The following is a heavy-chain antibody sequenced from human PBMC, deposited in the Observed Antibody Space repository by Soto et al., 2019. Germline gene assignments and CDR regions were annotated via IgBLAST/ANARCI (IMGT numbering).Heavy chain of an antibody. CDR3: ASTVPTVKNSGNWFDP. Sequence: QVQLQESGPGLVKPSGTLSLTCAVSGGSISSSNWWSWVRQPPGKGLEWIGEIYHSGSTNYNPSLKSRVTISVYKSKNQFSLKLSSVTAADTAVYYCASTVPTVKNSGNWFDPWGQGTLVTVSS. D-gene: IGHD4-4*01. CDR2: IYHSGST. J-gene: IGHJ5*02. V-gene: IGHV4-4*02. CDR1: GGSISSSNW.